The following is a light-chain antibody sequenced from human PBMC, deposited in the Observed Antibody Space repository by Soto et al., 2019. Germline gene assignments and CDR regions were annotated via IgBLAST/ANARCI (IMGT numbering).Light chain of an antibody. CDR1: NSNIGSSY. J-gene: IGLJ3*02. V-gene: IGLV1-51*01. CDR2: DNN. Sequence: QSVLTQPPSVSAAPGQKVTISCSGSNSNIGSSYVSWYQQLPGTAPKPLIYDNNKRPSGIPDRFSGSKSGTSATLGITGLQTGDEADYYCGTWDSSLSVVFGGGTQLTVL. CDR3: GTWDSSLSVV.